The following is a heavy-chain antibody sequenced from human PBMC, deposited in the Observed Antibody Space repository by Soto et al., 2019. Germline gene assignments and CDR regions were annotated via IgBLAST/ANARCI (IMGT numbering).Heavy chain of an antibody. J-gene: IGHJ4*02. CDR1: GFTFSSYA. CDR3: AKDLGYSSRAPHDY. D-gene: IGHD6-13*01. CDR2: ISGSGGST. V-gene: IGHV3-23*01. Sequence: PGGSLRLSCAASGFTFSSYAMSWVRQAPGKGLEWVSAISGSGGSTYYADSVKGRFTISRDNSKNTLYLQMNSLRAEDTAVYYCAKDLGYSSRAPHDYWGQGTLVTVSS.